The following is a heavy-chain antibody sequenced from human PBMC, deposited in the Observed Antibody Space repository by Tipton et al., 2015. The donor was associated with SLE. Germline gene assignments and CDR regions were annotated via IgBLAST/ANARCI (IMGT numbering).Heavy chain of an antibody. J-gene: IGHJ3*02. Sequence: TLSLTCFVSGGSIGSRPYYWSWIRQPPGKGLEWIGHISYSGSTHYNSSLKSRVTMSLDASKNQFSLTVSSVTAADTAVYHCARGVAYYYDSGAFDIWGQGTMVTVSS. V-gene: IGHV4-61*01. D-gene: IGHD3-22*01. CDR3: ARGVAYYYDSGAFDI. CDR2: ISYSGST. CDR1: GGSIGSRPYY.